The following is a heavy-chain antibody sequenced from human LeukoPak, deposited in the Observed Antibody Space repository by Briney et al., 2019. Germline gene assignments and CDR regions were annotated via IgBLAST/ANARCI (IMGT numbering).Heavy chain of an antibody. D-gene: IGHD2-2*01. CDR1: GGTFSSYA. J-gene: IGHJ4*02. CDR2: IIPIFGTA. CDR3: ARRYCSSTSCFYYFDY. V-gene: IGHV1-69*13. Sequence: SVKVSCKASGGTFSSYAISWVRQAPGQGLEWMGGIIPIFGTANYAQKFQGRVTITADESTSTAYMELSSLRSEDTAVYYCARRYCSSTSCFYYFDYWGQGTLVTVSS.